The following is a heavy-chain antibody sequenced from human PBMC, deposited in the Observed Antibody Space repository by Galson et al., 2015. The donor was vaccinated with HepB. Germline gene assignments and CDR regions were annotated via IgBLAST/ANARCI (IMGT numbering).Heavy chain of an antibody. CDR3: AREGKAAAGKTYNWFDP. J-gene: IGHJ5*02. V-gene: IGHV1-46*01. CDR1: GYTFTSYY. D-gene: IGHD6-13*01. Sequence: SVKVSCKASGYTFTSYYMHWVRQAPGQGLEWMGIINPSGGSTSYAQKFRGRVTMTRDTSTSTVYMELSSLRSEDTAVYYCAREGKAAAGKTYNWFDPWGQGTLVTVSS. CDR2: INPSGGST.